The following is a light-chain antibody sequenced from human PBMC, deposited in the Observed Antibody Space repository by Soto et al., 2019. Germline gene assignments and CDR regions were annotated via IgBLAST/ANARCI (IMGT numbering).Light chain of an antibody. V-gene: IGLV2-14*01. Sequence: QSALTQPASVSGSPGQSITISCTGTSSDVGGYNYVSWYQQHPVKAPKLMIYDVSNRPSGVSNRFSGSKSGNTASLTISGLQAEDEADYYCGSYTSSSTPLYVFGTGTKVTVL. J-gene: IGLJ1*01. CDR3: GSYTSSSTPLYV. CDR2: DVS. CDR1: SSDVGGYNY.